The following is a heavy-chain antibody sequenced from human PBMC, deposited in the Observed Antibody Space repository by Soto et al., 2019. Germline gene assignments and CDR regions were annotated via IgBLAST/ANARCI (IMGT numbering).Heavy chain of an antibody. J-gene: IGHJ2*01. D-gene: IGHD2-21*01. CDR1: GFTFSSYS. V-gene: IGHV3-48*01. Sequence: GGSLRLSCAASGFTFSSYSMNWVRQAPGKGLEWVSYISSSSSTIYYADSVKGRFTISRDNAKNSLYLQMNSLRAEDTAVYYCARVISNWYFDLWGRGTLVTVSS. CDR2: ISSSSSTI. CDR3: ARVISNWYFDL.